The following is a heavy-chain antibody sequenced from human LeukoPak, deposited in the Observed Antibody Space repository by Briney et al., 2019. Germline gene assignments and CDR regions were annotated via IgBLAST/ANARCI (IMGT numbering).Heavy chain of an antibody. D-gene: IGHD4-23*01. CDR1: GGSISSSSDN. CDR2: IYYTGIT. V-gene: IGHV4-39*01. Sequence: SETLSLTCTVSGGSISSSSDNWGWIRQPRGKGLEWIGSIYYTGITYYNPSVMSRVTMSVDTSKNQFSLRLSSVTAADTAMYYCARQGRATVVMYMDDWGKGTTVTVSS. J-gene: IGHJ6*03. CDR3: ARQGRATVVMYMDD.